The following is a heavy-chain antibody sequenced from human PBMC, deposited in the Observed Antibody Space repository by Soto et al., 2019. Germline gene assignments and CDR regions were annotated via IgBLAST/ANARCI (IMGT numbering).Heavy chain of an antibody. D-gene: IGHD1-26*01. V-gene: IGHV3-23*01. CDR3: ATDREQFRVTVYDH. CDR1: GFTFYNYA. J-gene: IGHJ5*02. CDR2: VHINGDDT. Sequence: EVQLLEAGGGLVQPGGSLRLSCAASGFTFYNYAMTWVRQATGKGLEWVSSVHINGDDTYYAGSVRGRFTISRDNSKNTLSLQMNSLRAEDTAVYYCATDREQFRVTVYDHWGQGTLVTVSS.